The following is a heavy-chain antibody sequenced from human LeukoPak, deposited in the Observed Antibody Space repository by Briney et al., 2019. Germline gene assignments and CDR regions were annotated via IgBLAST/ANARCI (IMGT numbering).Heavy chain of an antibody. CDR2: INPSGGST. Sequence: ASVKVSCKASGYTFTSYYMHWVRQAPGQGLEWMGIINPSGGSTSYAQKFQGRVTMTRDTSTSTDYMELSSLRSEDTAVYYCARGRYYDSSGYFHDAFDIWGQGTMVTVSS. CDR3: ARGRYYDSSGYFHDAFDI. D-gene: IGHD3-22*01. CDR1: GYTFTSYY. J-gene: IGHJ3*02. V-gene: IGHV1-46*01.